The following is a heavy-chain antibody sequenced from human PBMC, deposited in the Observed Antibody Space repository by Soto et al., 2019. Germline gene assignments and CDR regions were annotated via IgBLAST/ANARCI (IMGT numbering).Heavy chain of an antibody. CDR1: GFTFTSYA. CDR3: SRNCSGLAHGGVDY. D-gene: IGHD3-10*02. Sequence: QVHLVQSGAEVKTPGASVKVSCKASGFTFTSYAFTWVRQAPGQGLEWMGWISAYNGNTNYARKFRGRVTMTTDNTTTTVYMTLGSLTSDETTVDFCSRNCSGLAHGGVDYWGQGTLVSVSA. V-gene: IGHV1-18*01. CDR2: ISAYNGNT. J-gene: IGHJ4*02.